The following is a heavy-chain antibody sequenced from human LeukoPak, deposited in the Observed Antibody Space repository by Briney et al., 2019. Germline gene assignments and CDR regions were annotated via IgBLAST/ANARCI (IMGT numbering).Heavy chain of an antibody. CDR3: ASRPRYGSGRGGFDP. CDR2: VSSISSTM. V-gene: IGHV3-11*04. CDR1: KFTFSDYY. D-gene: IGHD3-10*01. Sequence: AGGSLRLSCAASKFTFSDYYMSWIRQAPGKGLEWVSYVSSISSTMYYADSVKGRFTISRDNAKNSLYLQMNSLRAEDTAVYYCASRPRYGSGRGGFDPWGQGTLVTVSS. J-gene: IGHJ5*02.